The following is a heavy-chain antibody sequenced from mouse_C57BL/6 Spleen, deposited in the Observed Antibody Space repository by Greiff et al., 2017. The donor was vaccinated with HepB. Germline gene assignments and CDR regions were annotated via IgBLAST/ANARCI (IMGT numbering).Heavy chain of an antibody. CDR2: IDPSDSYT. V-gene: IGHV1-69*01. D-gene: IGHD2-3*01. J-gene: IGHJ1*03. Sequence: VQLQQPGAELVMPGASVKLSCKASGYTFTSYWMHWVKQRPGQGLEWIGEIDPSDSYTNYNQKFKGKSTLTVDKSSSTAYMQLSSLTSEDSAVYYWARSGGGYWKYFDVWGTGTTVTVSS. CDR3: ARSGGGYWKYFDV. CDR1: GYTFTSYW.